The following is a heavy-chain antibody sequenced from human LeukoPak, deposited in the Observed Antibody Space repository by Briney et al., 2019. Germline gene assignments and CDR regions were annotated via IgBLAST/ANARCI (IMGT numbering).Heavy chain of an antibody. Sequence: PGGSLRLSCAASGFTFSSYSMNWVRQAPGKGLEWVSSISSSSSYIYYADSVKGRFTISRDNAKNSLYLQMNSLRAEDTAVYYCARSMAAAGYDVFDIGGKGKMVTFS. CDR2: ISSSSSYI. CDR1: GFTFSSYS. J-gene: IGHJ3*02. V-gene: IGHV3-21*01. CDR3: ARSMAAAGYDVFDI. D-gene: IGHD6-13*01.